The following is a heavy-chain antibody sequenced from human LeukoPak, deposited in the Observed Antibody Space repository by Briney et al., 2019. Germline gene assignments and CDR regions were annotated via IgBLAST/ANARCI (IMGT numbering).Heavy chain of an antibody. Sequence: GESLKIPCKGSGYSFTSYWIGWVRQMPGKGLEWMGIIYPGDSDTRYSPSFQGQVTISADKSISTAYLQWSSLKASDTAMYYCARQGGYCSSTSCFSEYYFDYWGQGTLVTVSS. CDR2: IYPGDSDT. CDR3: ARQGGYCSSTSCFSEYYFDY. V-gene: IGHV5-51*01. CDR1: GYSFTSYW. J-gene: IGHJ4*02. D-gene: IGHD2-2*01.